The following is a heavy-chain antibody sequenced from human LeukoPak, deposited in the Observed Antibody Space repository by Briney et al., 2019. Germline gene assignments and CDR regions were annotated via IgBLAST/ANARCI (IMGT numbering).Heavy chain of an antibody. V-gene: IGHV4-59*01. CDR3: ARDDGGVDY. J-gene: IGHJ4*02. CDR1: SGSISSYY. Sequence: EPSETLSLTCTVSSGSISSYYWSWIRQPPGKGLEWIGYIYYSGSTNYNPSLKSRVTISVDTSKNQFSLKLSSVTAADTAVYYCARDDGGVDYWGQGTLVTVSS. CDR2: IYYSGST.